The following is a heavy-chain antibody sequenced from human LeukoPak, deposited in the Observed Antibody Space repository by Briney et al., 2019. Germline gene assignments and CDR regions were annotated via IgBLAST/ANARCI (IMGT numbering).Heavy chain of an antibody. J-gene: IGHJ4*02. CDR2: IKQDGSEK. D-gene: IGHD3-3*01. CDR1: GFSFSDYW. CDR3: ARGWNYAFRFDY. V-gene: IGHV3-7*01. Sequence: GGSLRLSCAASGFSFSDYWTTWVRQAPGKGLEWVAHIKQDGSEKYYVDSIKGRFTISRDNAKNLVYLQMNSLRADDTAVYYCARGWNYAFRFDYWGQGTLVTVSS.